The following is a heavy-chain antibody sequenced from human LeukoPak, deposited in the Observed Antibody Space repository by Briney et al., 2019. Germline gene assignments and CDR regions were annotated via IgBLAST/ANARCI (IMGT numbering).Heavy chain of an antibody. D-gene: IGHD4-17*01. Sequence: GGSLRLSCAASGFNFRSYGMHWVRQAPGKGLEWVTVISYDGTNKYFAESVKGRFSISRDNSKNTLYLQMNSLRSEDTAVYYCAKVGTTVTTHWYFDVWGRGTLVTVSS. J-gene: IGHJ2*01. V-gene: IGHV3-30*18. CDR1: GFNFRSYG. CDR2: ISYDGTNK. CDR3: AKVGTTVTTHWYFDV.